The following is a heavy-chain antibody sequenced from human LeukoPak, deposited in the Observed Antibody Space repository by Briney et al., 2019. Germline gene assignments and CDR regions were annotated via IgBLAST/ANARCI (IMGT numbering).Heavy chain of an antibody. J-gene: IGHJ4*02. CDR2: IYYSGST. D-gene: IGHD3-3*01. CDR1: GGSISSGDYY. Sequence: PSQTLSLTCTVSGGSISSGDYYWSWIRQPPGKGLEWIGYIYYSGSTYYNPSLKSRVTISVDTSKNQFSLKLSSVTAADTAVYYCARNTYYDFWSGYYSHFDYWGQGTLVTASS. CDR3: ARNTYYDFWSGYYSHFDY. V-gene: IGHV4-30-4*01.